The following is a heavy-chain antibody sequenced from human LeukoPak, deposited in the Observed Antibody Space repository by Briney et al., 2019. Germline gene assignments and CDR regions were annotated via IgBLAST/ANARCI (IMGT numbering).Heavy chain of an antibody. CDR1: GFTFSSYA. V-gene: IGHV3-30-3*01. Sequence: GGSLRLSCAASGFTFSSYAMHWVRQAPGKGLEWVAVISYGGSNKYYADSVKGRFTISRDNSKNTLYLQMNSLRAEDTAVYYCARSSGGVIVNPTDYWGQGTLVTVSS. J-gene: IGHJ4*02. D-gene: IGHD3-16*02. CDR3: ARSSGGVIVNPTDY. CDR2: ISYGGSNK.